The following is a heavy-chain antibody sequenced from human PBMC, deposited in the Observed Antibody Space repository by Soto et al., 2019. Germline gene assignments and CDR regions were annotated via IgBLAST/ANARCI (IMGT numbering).Heavy chain of an antibody. CDR1: GFTFSSYA. CDR2: ISYDGSNK. J-gene: IGHJ6*02. D-gene: IGHD6-13*01. CDR3: ARDIALQHYYYYGMDV. Sequence: QVQLVESGGGVVQPGRSLRLSCAASGFTFSSYAMHWVRQAPGKGLEGVAVISYDGSNKYYADSVKGRFTISRDNSKNTLYLQMNSLRAEDTAVYYCARDIALQHYYYYGMDVWGQGTTVTVSS. V-gene: IGHV3-30-3*01.